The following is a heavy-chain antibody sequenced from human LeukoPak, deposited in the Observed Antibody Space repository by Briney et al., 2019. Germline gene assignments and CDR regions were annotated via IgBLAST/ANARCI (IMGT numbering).Heavy chain of an antibody. D-gene: IGHD3/OR15-3a*01. CDR1: GFTFSSYW. J-gene: IGHJ6*02. CDR2: INSDGSST. Sequence: HPGGSLRLSCAASGFTFSSYWMHWVRQAPGKGLVWVPRINSDGSSTSYADSVKGRFTISGDNAKNTLYLQMNSLRAEDTAVYYCARAWTTGRNYYYYGMDVWGQGTTVTVSS. V-gene: IGHV3-74*01. CDR3: ARAWTTGRNYYYYGMDV.